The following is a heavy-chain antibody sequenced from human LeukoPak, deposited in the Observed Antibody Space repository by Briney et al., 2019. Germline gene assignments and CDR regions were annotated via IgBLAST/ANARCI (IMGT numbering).Heavy chain of an antibody. CDR2: INHSGST. J-gene: IGHJ4*02. V-gene: IGHV4-34*01. CDR3: AGALAAAGD. CDR1: GGSFSGYY. Sequence: SETLSLTCAVYGGSFSGYYWSWIRQPPGKGLEWIGEINHSGSTNYNPSLKSRVTISVDTSKNQFSLKLSSVTAADTAVYYCAGALAAAGDWGQGTLVTVSS. D-gene: IGHD6-13*01.